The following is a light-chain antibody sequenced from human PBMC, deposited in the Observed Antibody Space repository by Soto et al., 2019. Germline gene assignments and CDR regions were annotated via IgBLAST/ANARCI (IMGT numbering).Light chain of an antibody. J-gene: IGLJ3*02. CDR2: DVS. CDR3: CSYAGSYSWV. CDR1: SVDVGSYNF. Sequence: QSVLTQPRSMSGSPGQSVTISCTGTSVDVGSYNFVSWYQQHPGKAPKFLIYDVSKRPSGVPDRFSGSKSGNTASLTISGLQAEDEADYYCCSYAGSYSWVFGGGTKLTVL. V-gene: IGLV2-11*01.